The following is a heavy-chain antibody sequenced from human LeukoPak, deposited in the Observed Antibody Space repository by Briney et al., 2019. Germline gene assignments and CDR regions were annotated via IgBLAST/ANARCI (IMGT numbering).Heavy chain of an antibody. CDR3: ARDAQYYDILTGYYFEEEDY. V-gene: IGHV3-7*01. D-gene: IGHD3-9*01. CDR1: GFTFSSYW. J-gene: IGHJ4*02. Sequence: GGSLRLSCAASGFTFSSYWMSWVRQAPGKGLEWVANIKQDGSEEYYVDSVKGRFTISRDNAKNSLYLQMNSLRAEDTAVYYCARDAQYYDILTGYYFEEEDYWGQGTLVTVSS. CDR2: IKQDGSEE.